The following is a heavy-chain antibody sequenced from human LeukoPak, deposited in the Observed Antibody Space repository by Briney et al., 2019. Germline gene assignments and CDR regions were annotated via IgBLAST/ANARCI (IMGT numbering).Heavy chain of an antibody. Sequence: SETLSLTCAVYGGSFSDYYWSWIRQPPGKGLEWIGEANHSGSTNYNPSLKSRVTISVDTSKNQFSLKLSSVTAADTAVYFCARGLRRRSMIVVPRRALWFDPWGQGTLVTVSS. D-gene: IGHD3-22*01. J-gene: IGHJ5*02. V-gene: IGHV4-34*01. CDR2: ANHSGST. CDR3: ARGLRRRSMIVVPRRALWFDP. CDR1: GGSFSDYY.